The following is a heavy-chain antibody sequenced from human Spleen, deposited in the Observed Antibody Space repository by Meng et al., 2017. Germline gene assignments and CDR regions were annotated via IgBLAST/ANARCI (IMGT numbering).Heavy chain of an antibody. CDR1: GFSFSSYS. D-gene: IGHD4/OR15-4a*01. CDR3: ARDMVLRYGMDV. V-gene: IGHV3-21*01. Sequence: GESLKISCAASGFSFSSYSMNWVRQAPGKGLEWVSSISTMSSYIFYADSVMGRFTISRDNAKKSLYLQMNSLRAEDTAVYYCARDMVLRYGMDVWGQGTTVTVSS. CDR2: ISTMSSYI. J-gene: IGHJ6*02.